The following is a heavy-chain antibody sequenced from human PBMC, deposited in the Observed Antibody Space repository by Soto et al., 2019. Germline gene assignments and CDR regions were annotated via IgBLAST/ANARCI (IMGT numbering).Heavy chain of an antibody. J-gene: IGHJ4*02. V-gene: IGHV1-3*05. CDR3: ARVLVGATPVDY. D-gene: IGHD1-26*01. CDR2: INAGNGNT. Sequence: QVQLVQSGAEEKKPGASVKVSCKASGYTFTSYAMHWVRQAPGQRLEWMGWINAGNGNTKYSQKFQGRVTITRDTSASTAYRELSSLRSEDTAVYYWARVLVGATPVDYWGQGTLVTVSS. CDR1: GYTFTSYA.